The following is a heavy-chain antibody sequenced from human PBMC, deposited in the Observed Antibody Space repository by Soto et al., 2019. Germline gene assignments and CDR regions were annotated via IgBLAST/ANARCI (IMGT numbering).Heavy chain of an antibody. CDR1: GFTFSSYA. J-gene: IGHJ4*02. CDR3: AQRGTTTWNFDY. V-gene: IGHV3-30-3*01. Sequence: GGSLRLSCAASGFTFSSYAMHWVRQAPGKGLEWVAVISYDGSNKYYADSVKGRFTISRDNSKNTLYLQMNGLRAEDTAVYYCAQRGTTTWNFDYWGLGTLVTVSS. D-gene: IGHD2-2*01. CDR2: ISYDGSNK.